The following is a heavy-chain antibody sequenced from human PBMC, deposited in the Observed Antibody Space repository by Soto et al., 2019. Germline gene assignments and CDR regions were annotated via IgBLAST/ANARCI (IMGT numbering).Heavy chain of an antibody. D-gene: IGHD3-16*01. Sequence: GGSLRLSCAASGFTFSSYSMNWVRQAPGKGLEWVSSISSSSSYIYYADSVKGRFTISRDNAKNSLYLQMNSLRAEDTAVYYCARVGGRTGWFDPWGQGTLVTVSS. CDR1: GFTFSSYS. CDR2: ISSSSSYI. J-gene: IGHJ5*02. CDR3: ARVGGRTGWFDP. V-gene: IGHV3-21*01.